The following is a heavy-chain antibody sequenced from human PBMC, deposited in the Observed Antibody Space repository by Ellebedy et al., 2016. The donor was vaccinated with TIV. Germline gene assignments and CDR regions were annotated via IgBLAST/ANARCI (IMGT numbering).Heavy chain of an antibody. Sequence: AASVKVSCKASGYTFTGYYMHWVRQAPGQGLEWMGRIIPILGIANYAQKFQGRVTITADKSTSTAYMELSSLRSEDTAVYYCATERVAGKVGYWYFDLWGRGTLVTVSS. CDR1: GYTFTGYY. CDR2: IIPILGIA. D-gene: IGHD6-19*01. V-gene: IGHV1-69*04. CDR3: ATERVAGKVGYWYFDL. J-gene: IGHJ2*01.